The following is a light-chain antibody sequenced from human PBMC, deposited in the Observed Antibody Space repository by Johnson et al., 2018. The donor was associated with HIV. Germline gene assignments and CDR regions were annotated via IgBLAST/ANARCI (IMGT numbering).Light chain of an antibody. J-gene: IGLJ1*01. CDR2: DNN. V-gene: IGLV1-51*01. CDR3: GTWDNSLNSPV. Sequence: QSALTQPPSVSAAPGQKVTISCSGSSSNIGNNYVSWYQQVPGAAPKLLIYDNNRRPSGIPDRFSGSKSGTSATLGITGLQTGDEADYYCGTWDNSLNSPVFGTGTKVTVL. CDR1: SSNIGNNY.